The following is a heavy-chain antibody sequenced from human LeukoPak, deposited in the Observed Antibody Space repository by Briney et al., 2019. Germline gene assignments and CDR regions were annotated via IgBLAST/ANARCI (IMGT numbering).Heavy chain of an antibody. J-gene: IGHJ4*02. Sequence: GESLKISCEGSGYSFTSSWIGWVRQMPGKGLEWRGTVYSGDSGIRYSPSFQGQVTISADKSITTAYLQWSSLKAADTAIDYCAMGLYCSGGSCRFDYWGQGTLVTVSS. CDR3: AMGLYCSGGSCRFDY. D-gene: IGHD2-15*01. CDR2: VYSGDSGI. V-gene: IGHV5-51*01. CDR1: GYSFTSSW.